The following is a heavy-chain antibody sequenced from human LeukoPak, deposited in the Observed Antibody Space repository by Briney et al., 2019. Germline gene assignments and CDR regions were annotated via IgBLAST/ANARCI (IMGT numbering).Heavy chain of an antibody. CDR2: ISYDGSNK. D-gene: IGHD3-22*01. CDR1: GFTFSSYA. Sequence: GGSLRLSCAASGFTFSSYAMHWVRQAPGKGLEWVAVISYDGSNKYYADSMKGRFTISRDKSKNMLYLQMNSLRAEDTAVYYCAKFGGYYDRSARGAPEFDYWGQGTLVTVSS. CDR3: AKFGGYYDRSARGAPEFDY. V-gene: IGHV3-30*04. J-gene: IGHJ4*02.